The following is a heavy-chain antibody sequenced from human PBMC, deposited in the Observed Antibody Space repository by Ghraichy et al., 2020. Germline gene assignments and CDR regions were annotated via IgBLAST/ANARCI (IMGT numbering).Heavy chain of an antibody. D-gene: IGHD2-21*02. CDR1: GFTFSSYS. CDR3: ARDREAYCGGDCYYLV. J-gene: IGHJ4*02. CDR2: ISSSSSYI. Sequence: GGSLRLSCAASGFTFSSYSMNWVRQAPGKGLEWVSSISSSSSYIYYADSVKGRFTISRDNAKNSLYLQMNSLRAEDTAVYYCARDREAYCGGDCYYLVWGQGTLVTVSS. V-gene: IGHV3-21*01.